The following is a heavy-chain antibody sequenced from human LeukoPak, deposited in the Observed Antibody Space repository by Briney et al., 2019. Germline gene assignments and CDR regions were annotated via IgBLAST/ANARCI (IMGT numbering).Heavy chain of an antibody. Sequence: PGGSLRLSCAASGFTFSSYNMNWVRQAPGRGLEWVSSISISSSYIYYADSVKGRFTISRDNAKNSLYLQMNSVRAEDTAVYYCAGEPRAVYSYGYFDYWGQGTLVTVSS. J-gene: IGHJ4*02. V-gene: IGHV3-21*01. CDR2: ISISSSYI. CDR3: AGEPRAVYSYGYFDY. D-gene: IGHD5-18*01. CDR1: GFTFSSYN.